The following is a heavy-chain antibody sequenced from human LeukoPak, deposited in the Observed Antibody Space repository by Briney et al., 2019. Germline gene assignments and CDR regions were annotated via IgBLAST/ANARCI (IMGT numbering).Heavy chain of an antibody. CDR1: GFIFSSYG. CDR3: AKDRGSGSYPSPLFDY. CDR2: ISYDERNK. D-gene: IGHD3-10*01. V-gene: IGHV3-30*18. J-gene: IGHJ4*02. Sequence: PGGSLRLSCAVSGFIFSSYGMHWVRQAPGKGREWVAAISYDERNKYYADSVKGRFTISRDNYKNTLYLQMNSLRAEDTAVYYCAKDRGSGSYPSPLFDYWGRGILVTVSS.